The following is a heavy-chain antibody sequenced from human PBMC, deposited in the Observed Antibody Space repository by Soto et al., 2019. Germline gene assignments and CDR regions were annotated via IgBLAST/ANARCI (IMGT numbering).Heavy chain of an antibody. Sequence: QVQLVQSGAEVKKPGASVKVSCKASGYTFTSYDINWVRQATGQGLEWMGWMNTNSANTDQAHKFRGRVTMPRKPSISTAYMELSSLRSEDTAVYYCARDQANYGMDVWGQGTTVTVSS. CDR1: GYTFTSYD. J-gene: IGHJ6*02. CDR3: ARDQANYGMDV. V-gene: IGHV1-8*01. CDR2: MNTNSANT.